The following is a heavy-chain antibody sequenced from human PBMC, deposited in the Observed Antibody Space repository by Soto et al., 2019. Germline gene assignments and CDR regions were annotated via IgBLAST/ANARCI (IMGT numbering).Heavy chain of an antibody. J-gene: IGHJ4*02. CDR1: GFTFSSYA. Sequence: SLRLSCAASGFTFSSYAMHWVRQAPGKGLEWVAVISYDGSNKYYADSVKGRFTISRDNSKNTLYLQMNSLRAEDTAVYYCARPLEVGDGYNYLGLSDYWGQGTLVTVSS. CDR3: ARPLEVGDGYNYLGLSDY. D-gene: IGHD5-12*01. CDR2: ISYDGSNK. V-gene: IGHV3-30-3*01.